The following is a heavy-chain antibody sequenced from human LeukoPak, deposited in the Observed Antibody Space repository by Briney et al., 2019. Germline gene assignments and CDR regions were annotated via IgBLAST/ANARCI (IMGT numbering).Heavy chain of an antibody. CDR3: ARDWGTYFDY. V-gene: IGHV4-31*03. CDR1: GGSISSGGSR. CDR2: IYYSGST. J-gene: IGHJ4*02. Sequence: SETLSLTCNVSGGSISSGGSRWSWIRQHPGKGLEWIGYIYYSGSTYYNPSLESRLTMSVDTSKNQFSQHLTSVTAADTAVYYCARDWGTYFDYWGQGTLVTVSS. D-gene: IGHD7-27*01.